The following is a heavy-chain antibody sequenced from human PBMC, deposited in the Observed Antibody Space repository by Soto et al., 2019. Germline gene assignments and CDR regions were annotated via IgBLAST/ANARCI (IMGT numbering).Heavy chain of an antibody. V-gene: IGHV4-39*01. D-gene: IGHD2-15*01. Sequence: QLQLQESGPGLVKPSETLSLTCTVSGGSISSSSYYWGWIRQPPGKGLEWIGSIYYSGSTYYNPSLKSRVAISVDTSKNQFSLKLSSVTAADTAVYYCQTRQCSGGSCYSGVGLNWYFDLWGRGTLVTVSS. CDR3: QTRQCSGGSCYSGVGLNWYFDL. J-gene: IGHJ2*01. CDR1: GGSISSSSYY. CDR2: IYYSGST.